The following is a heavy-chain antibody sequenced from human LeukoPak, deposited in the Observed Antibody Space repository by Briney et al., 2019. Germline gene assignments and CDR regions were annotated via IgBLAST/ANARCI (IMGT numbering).Heavy chain of an antibody. Sequence: GGSLRLSCAASGFTFSSYAMHWVRQAPGKGLEWVAVISYDGSNKYYADSVKGRFTISRDNSKNTLYLQMNSLRAEDTAVYYCARVGIVGAIDYWGQGTLVTVSS. CDR3: ARVGIVGAIDY. D-gene: IGHD1-26*01. V-gene: IGHV3-30*04. CDR2: ISYDGSNK. CDR1: GFTFSSYA. J-gene: IGHJ4*02.